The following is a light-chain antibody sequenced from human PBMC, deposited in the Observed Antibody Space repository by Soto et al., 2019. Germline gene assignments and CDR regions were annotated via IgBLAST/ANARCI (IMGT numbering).Light chain of an antibody. Sequence: QSVLTQPASVSGSPGQSISISCTGISTDVSTSSFVSWYQHHPGKAPRLILYDVSHRPSGISTRFSGYKSADTATLTISGLQAEDEADYFCTSFTSSSTQVFGTGTKV. J-gene: IGLJ1*01. CDR3: TSFTSSSTQV. CDR1: STDVSTSSF. V-gene: IGLV2-14*03. CDR2: DVS.